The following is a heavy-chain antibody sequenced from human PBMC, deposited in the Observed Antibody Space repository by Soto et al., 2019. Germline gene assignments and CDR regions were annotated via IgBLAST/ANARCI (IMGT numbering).Heavy chain of an antibody. Sequence: PGGSLRLSCAASGFTFSSYAMSWVRQAPGKGLEWVSSISSSSTIYYADSVKGRFTISRDNSKNTLYLQMNSLRAEDTAVYYFAKDPYYYDSSGYYEWFDPWGQGTLVTVSS. V-gene: IGHV3-23*01. CDR1: GFTFSSYA. D-gene: IGHD3-22*01. J-gene: IGHJ5*02. CDR3: AKDPYYYDSSGYYEWFDP. CDR2: ISSSSTI.